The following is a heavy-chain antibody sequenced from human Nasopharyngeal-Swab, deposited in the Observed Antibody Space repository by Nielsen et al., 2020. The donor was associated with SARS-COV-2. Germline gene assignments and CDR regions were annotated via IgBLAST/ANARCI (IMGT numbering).Heavy chain of an antibody. CDR2: IIPIFGTA. J-gene: IGHJ6*02. CDR1: GGTLSSYA. Sequence: SVKVSCKASGGTLSSYAISWVRQAPGQGLEWMGGIIPIFGTANYAQKFQGRVTITADESTSTAYMELSSLRSEDTAVYYCAREGDQTPGMLDVWGQGTTVTVSS. V-gene: IGHV1-69*13. CDR3: AREGDQTPGMLDV. D-gene: IGHD2-21*02.